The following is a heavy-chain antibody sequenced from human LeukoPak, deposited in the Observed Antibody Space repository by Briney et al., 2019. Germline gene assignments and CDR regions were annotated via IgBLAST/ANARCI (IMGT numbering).Heavy chain of an antibody. CDR1: GGSISSSSYF. J-gene: IGHJ5*02. Sequence: SETLSLTRTVSGGSISSSSYFWGWIRQPPGKGLEWIGSIYYSGSTYYNPSLKSRVTISVDTSKNQFSLKLSSVTAADTAVYYCASQPSYCSSTSCYAIWFDPWGQGTLVTVSS. CDR3: ASQPSYCSSTSCYAIWFDP. V-gene: IGHV4-39*01. CDR2: IYYSGST. D-gene: IGHD2-2*01.